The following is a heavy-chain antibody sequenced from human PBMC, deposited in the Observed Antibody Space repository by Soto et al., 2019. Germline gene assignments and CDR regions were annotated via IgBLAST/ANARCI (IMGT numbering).Heavy chain of an antibody. J-gene: IGHJ6*02. Sequence: ASVKVSCKASGGTFSSYAISWVRQAPGQGLEWMGGIIPIFGTANYAQKFQGRVTITADKSTSTAYMELGSLRSEDTAVYCCASPIADAGIYYYGMDVWGQGTTVTVYS. CDR3: ASPIADAGIYYYGMDV. V-gene: IGHV1-69*06. CDR1: GGTFSSYA. D-gene: IGHD6-13*01. CDR2: IIPIFGTA.